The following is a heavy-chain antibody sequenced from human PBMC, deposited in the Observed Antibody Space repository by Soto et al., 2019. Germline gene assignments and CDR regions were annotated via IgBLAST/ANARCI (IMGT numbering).Heavy chain of an antibody. Sequence: PSETLSLTCAVYGGSFSGYYWSWIRQPPGKGLEWIGEINHSGSTNYNPSLKSCVTISVDTSKNQFSLKLCSVTAGDTAVYYCGRTEGGGRIAARRYYYYGMDVWGQGTTVTVSS. CDR3: GRTEGGGRIAARRYYYYGMDV. CDR1: GGSFSGYY. J-gene: IGHJ6*02. V-gene: IGHV4-34*01. D-gene: IGHD6-6*01. CDR2: INHSGST.